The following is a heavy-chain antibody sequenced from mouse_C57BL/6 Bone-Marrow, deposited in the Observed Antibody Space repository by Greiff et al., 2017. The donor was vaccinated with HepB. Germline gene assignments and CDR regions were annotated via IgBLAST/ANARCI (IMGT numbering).Heavy chain of an antibody. CDR1: GFTFSSYA. V-gene: IGHV5-4*03. CDR3: AITTVVATDYYAMDY. CDR2: ISDGGSYT. J-gene: IGHJ4*01. Sequence: EVKVEESGGGLVKPGGSLKLSCAASGFTFSSYAMSWVRQTPEKRLEWVATISDGGSYTYYPDNVKGRFTISRDNAKNNLYLQMSHLKSEDTAMYYCAITTVVATDYYAMDYWGQGTSVTVSS. D-gene: IGHD1-1*01.